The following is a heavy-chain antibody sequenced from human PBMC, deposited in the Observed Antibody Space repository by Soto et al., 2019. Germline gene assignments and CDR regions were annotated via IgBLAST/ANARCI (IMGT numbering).Heavy chain of an antibody. Sequence: GGSLRLSCAASGFNFSSYAMSWVRQAPGKGLEWVSAISGSGGSTYYADSVKGRFTISRDNSKNTLYLQMNSLRAEDTAVYYCAKDPYGSGSRPSFDYWGQGTLVTVSS. CDR3: AKDPYGSGSRPSFDY. CDR1: GFNFSSYA. V-gene: IGHV3-23*01. CDR2: ISGSGGST. J-gene: IGHJ4*02. D-gene: IGHD3-10*01.